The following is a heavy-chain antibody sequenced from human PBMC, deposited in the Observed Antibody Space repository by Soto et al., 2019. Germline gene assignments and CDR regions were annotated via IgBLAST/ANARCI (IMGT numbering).Heavy chain of an antibody. CDR2: ISSSGYI. J-gene: IGHJ6*02. Sequence: PGGSLRLSCAASGFNFNSYTINWVRQAPGKRLEWLSSISSSGYIFSTDSVKGRFTISRDNAKNSLYLQMNSLRAEDTAVYYCARGYCSGGSCYSLSYYYGMDVWGQGTTVTVSS. D-gene: IGHD2-15*01. V-gene: IGHV3-21*01. CDR3: ARGYCSGGSCYSLSYYYGMDV. CDR1: GFNFNSYT.